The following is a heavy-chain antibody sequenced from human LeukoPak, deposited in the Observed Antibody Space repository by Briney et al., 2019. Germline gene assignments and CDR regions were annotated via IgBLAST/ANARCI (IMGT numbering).Heavy chain of an antibody. CDR2: ISAYNGNT. D-gene: IGHD2/OR15-2a*01. J-gene: IGHJ5*02. V-gene: IGHV1-18*01. CDR3: ARDRSIDWFDP. Sequence: GASVKVSCKASGYTFTSYGISWVRQAPGQGLEWMGWISAYNGNTNYAQKLQGRGTMTTDTSTSTAHMELRSLRSDDAAVYYCARDRSIDWFDPWGQGTLVTVSS. CDR1: GYTFTSYG.